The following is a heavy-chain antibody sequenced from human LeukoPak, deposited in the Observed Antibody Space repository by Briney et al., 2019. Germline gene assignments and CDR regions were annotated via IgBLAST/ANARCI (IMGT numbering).Heavy chain of an antibody. CDR2: INHSGST. J-gene: IGHJ4*02. CDR3: ARRRHTYDFWSGSPFDY. Sequence: SETLSLTCAVYGGSFSGYYWSLIRQPPGKGLEWIGEINHSGSTNYNPSLKSRVTISVDTSKNQFSLKLSSVTAADTAVYYCARRRHTYDFWSGSPFDYWGQGTLVTVSS. V-gene: IGHV4-34*01. D-gene: IGHD3-3*01. CDR1: GGSFSGYY.